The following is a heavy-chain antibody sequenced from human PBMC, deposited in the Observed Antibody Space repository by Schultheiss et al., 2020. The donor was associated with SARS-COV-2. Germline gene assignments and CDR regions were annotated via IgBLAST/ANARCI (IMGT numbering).Heavy chain of an antibody. D-gene: IGHD3-10*01. CDR3: ARESAGEFDY. CDR1: GGSISSYY. V-gene: IGHV4-4*07. CDR2: IYTSGST. J-gene: IGHJ4*02. Sequence: SQTLSLTCTVSGGSISSYYWSWIRQPPGKGLEWIGRIYTSGSTNYNPSLKSRVTISVDTSKNQFSLKLNSVTAADTAVYYCARESAGEFDYWGQGTLVTVSS.